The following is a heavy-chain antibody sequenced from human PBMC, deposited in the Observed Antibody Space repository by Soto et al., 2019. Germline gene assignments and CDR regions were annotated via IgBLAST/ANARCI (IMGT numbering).Heavy chain of an antibody. V-gene: IGHV4-39*01. CDR3: VRHAPYRSGWANRNDY. CDR1: GASISSSTFY. D-gene: IGHD6-19*01. CDR2: VYYSGSA. Sequence: QLQLQESGPGLVKPSETLSLTCTVSGASISSSTFYWGWIRQPPGKGLAWIGTVYYSGSAYYNPSLQSRLTISVDTSKNQFSLKLSSVTAADTALYYCVRHAPYRSGWANRNDYWGQGTLVTVSS. J-gene: IGHJ4*02.